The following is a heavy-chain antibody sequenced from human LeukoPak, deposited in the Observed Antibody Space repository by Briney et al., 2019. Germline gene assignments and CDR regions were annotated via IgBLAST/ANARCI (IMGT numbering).Heavy chain of an antibody. J-gene: IGHJ4*02. D-gene: IGHD1-26*01. CDR1: APTFSTFA. CDR2: IIVNGADI. V-gene: IGHV3-23*01. CDR3: AKVSGSYLSGGFDY. Sequence: GGSPRPSRTATAPTFSTFAMKSVRQDPGNGLGWVLFIIVNGADIDYADSVKGRFTSSRDNSKNTLYLQINSLRGEDTAVYYCAKVSGSYLSGGFDYWGQGTLVTVSS.